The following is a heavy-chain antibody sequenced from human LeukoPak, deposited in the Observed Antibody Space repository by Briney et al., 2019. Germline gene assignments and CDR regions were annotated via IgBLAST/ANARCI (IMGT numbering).Heavy chain of an antibody. V-gene: IGHV5-51*01. J-gene: IGHJ3*02. Sequence: GESLKISCKGSGYTFTRSWIGWVRQMPGKGLEWMGNISPGDSDTRYSPSFQGQVSMSADKSISTAYLQWSSLKASDTAMYFCARQGGDYASLDIWGQGTMVTVSS. CDR1: GYTFTRSW. D-gene: IGHD4-17*01. CDR3: ARQGGDYASLDI. CDR2: ISPGDSDT.